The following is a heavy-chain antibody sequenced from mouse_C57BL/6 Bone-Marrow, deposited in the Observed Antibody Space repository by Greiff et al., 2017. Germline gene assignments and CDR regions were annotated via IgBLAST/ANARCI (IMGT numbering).Heavy chain of an antibody. CDR3: ARKWYDYDAWFAY. Sequence: QVQLQQAGAELVKPGASVKLSCKASGYTFTSYWMHWVKQRPGQGLEWIGMIHPNSGSTNYNEKFKSKATLTVDTSSSTAYMQLSSLTSEDSAVYYCARKWYDYDAWFAYWGQGTLVTVSA. CDR2: IHPNSGST. J-gene: IGHJ3*01. D-gene: IGHD2-4*01. V-gene: IGHV1-64*01. CDR1: GYTFTSYW.